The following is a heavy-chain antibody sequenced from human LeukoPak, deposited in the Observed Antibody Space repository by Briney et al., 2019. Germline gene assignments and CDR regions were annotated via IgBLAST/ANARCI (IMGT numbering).Heavy chain of an antibody. CDR2: INHSGST. D-gene: IGHD6-6*01. CDR3: ARGLRRSRIAARLRGWFDP. CDR1: GGSFSGYY. V-gene: IGHV4-34*01. J-gene: IGHJ5*02. Sequence: TSETLSLTCAVYGGSFSGYYWSWIRQPPGKGLEWIGEINHSGSTNYNPSLKSRVTISVDTSKNQFSLKLSSVTAADTAVYYCARGLRRSRIAARLRGWFDPWGQGTLVTVSS.